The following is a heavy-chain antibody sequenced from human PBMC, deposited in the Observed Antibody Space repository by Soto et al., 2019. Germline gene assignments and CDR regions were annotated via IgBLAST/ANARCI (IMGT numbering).Heavy chain of an antibody. CDR2: ISGSGGST. CDR3: AKDSPRYYYDSSGYSTAIDY. D-gene: IGHD3-22*01. J-gene: IGHJ4*02. Sequence: GGSLRLSCAASGFTFSSYAMSWVRQAPGKGLEWVSAISGSGGSTYYADSVKGRFTISRDNSKNTRYLQMNSLRAEDTAVYYCAKDSPRYYYDSSGYSTAIDYWGQGTLVTVSS. V-gene: IGHV3-23*01. CDR1: GFTFSSYA.